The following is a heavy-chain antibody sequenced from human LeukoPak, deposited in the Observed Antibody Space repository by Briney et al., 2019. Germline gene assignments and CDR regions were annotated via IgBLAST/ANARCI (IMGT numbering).Heavy chain of an antibody. CDR2: ITYDGTDT. V-gene: IGHV3-30-3*01. J-gene: IGHJ3*02. CDR1: GFNFRSYA. Sequence: GGSLRLSCAASGFNFRSYAFHWVRQAPGKGPEWMASITYDGTDTYYADSVQGRFTLSRDSSQNTLYLQMNSLRPADTAVYYCARPEGYAFDMWGQGTMVTVSS. CDR3: ARPEGYAFDM.